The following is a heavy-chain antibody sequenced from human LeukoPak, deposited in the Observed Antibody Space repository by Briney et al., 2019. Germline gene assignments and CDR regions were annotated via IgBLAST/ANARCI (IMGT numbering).Heavy chain of an antibody. CDR3: ARAITVYGVVTPFEP. Sequence: SETLSLTCTVSGGSISSYYWSWIRQPAGKGLEWIGRIYTSGSTNYNPSLKSRVTMSVDTSKNQFSLKLSSVTAADTAVYYCARAITVYGVVTPFEPWGQGTLVTVSS. V-gene: IGHV4-4*07. CDR1: GGSISSYY. CDR2: IYTSGST. D-gene: IGHD3-3*01. J-gene: IGHJ5*02.